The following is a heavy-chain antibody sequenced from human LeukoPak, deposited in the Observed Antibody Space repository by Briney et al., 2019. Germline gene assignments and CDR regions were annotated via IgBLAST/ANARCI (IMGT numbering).Heavy chain of an antibody. J-gene: IGHJ4*02. V-gene: IGHV3-23*01. CDR1: GFTFSSYA. CDR3: AKARRDYYDSSGYGYYFDY. Sequence: PGGSLRLSCAASGFTFSSYAMSWVRQAPGEGLEWVSAISGSGGSTYYADSVKGRFTISRDNSKNTLYLQMNSLRAEDTAVYYCAKARRDYYDSSGYGYYFDYWGQGTLVTVSS. D-gene: IGHD3-22*01. CDR2: ISGSGGST.